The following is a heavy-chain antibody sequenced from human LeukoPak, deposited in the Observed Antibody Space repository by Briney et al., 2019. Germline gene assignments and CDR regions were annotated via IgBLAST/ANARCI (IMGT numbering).Heavy chain of an antibody. D-gene: IGHD3-9*01. V-gene: IGHV3-7*03. CDR2: IKQDGSEK. J-gene: IGHJ5*02. Sequence: GGSLRLSCAASGFTFSSYWMSWVRQAPGKGLEWVANIKQDGSEKYYVDSVKGRFTISRDSAKNSLYLQMNSLRAEDTAVYYCARGPEYYDILTGYYNAHNWFDPWGQGTLVTVSS. CDR3: ARGPEYYDILTGYYNAHNWFDP. CDR1: GFTFSSYW.